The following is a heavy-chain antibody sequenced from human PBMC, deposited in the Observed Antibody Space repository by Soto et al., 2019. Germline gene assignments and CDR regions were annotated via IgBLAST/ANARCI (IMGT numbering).Heavy chain of an antibody. CDR2: ISDSGST. V-gene: IGHV4-30-4*08. CDR3: ARNAERSIYYYYYGMDV. D-gene: IGHD1-1*01. Sequence: SETLSLTCTVSGGSVSSDEDYWSWIRQSPGKGLEWIGYISDSGSTDYNPSLKTRVTMSVDTSKNQFSLKLSSVTAADTAVYSCARNAERSIYYYYYGMDVWGQGTTVAVSS. J-gene: IGHJ6*02. CDR1: GGSVSSDEDY.